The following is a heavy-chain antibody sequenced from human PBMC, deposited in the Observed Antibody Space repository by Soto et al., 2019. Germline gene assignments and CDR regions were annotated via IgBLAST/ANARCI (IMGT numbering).Heavy chain of an antibody. CDR2: ISWNSGSI. J-gene: IGHJ6*02. V-gene: IGHV3-9*01. CDR3: AKEVLRPYYYYGMDV. CDR1: GFTFDDYA. Sequence: GGSLRLSCAASGFTFDDYAMHWVRQAPGKGLEWVSGISWNSGSIGYADSVKGRFTISRDNAKNSLYLQMNSLRAEDTALYYCAKEVLRPYYYYGMDVWGQGTTVTVSS.